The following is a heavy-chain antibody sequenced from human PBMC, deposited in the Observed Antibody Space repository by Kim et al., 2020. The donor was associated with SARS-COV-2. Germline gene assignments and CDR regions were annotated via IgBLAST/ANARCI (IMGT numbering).Heavy chain of an antibody. CDR3: ATDYPTVTPHYYSGMAV. V-gene: IGHV3-23*01. J-gene: IGHJ6*01. Sequence: GGSLRLSCAASGFTFSSSALTWVRQAPGKGLEWVSAITEGGGATYYADSVRGRFIISRDSSKNTLFLQMNSLRADDTAVYFCATDYPTVTPHYYSGMAV. D-gene: IGHD4-17*01. CDR1: GFTFSSSA. CDR2: ITEGGGAT.